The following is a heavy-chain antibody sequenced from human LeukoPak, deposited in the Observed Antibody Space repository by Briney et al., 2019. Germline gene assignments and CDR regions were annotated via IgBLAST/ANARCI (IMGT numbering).Heavy chain of an antibody. V-gene: IGHV3-53*01. D-gene: IGHD3-22*01. Sequence: GGSLRLSCAASGFTVSSNYMSWVRQAPGKGLEWVSVIYSGGSTYYADSVKGRFTISRDNSKNTLYLQMNSLRAEDTAVYYCARDSRGYYYDSSGFSDYWGQGTLVTVSS. CDR3: ARDSRGYYYDSSGFSDY. CDR2: IYSGGST. J-gene: IGHJ4*02. CDR1: GFTVSSNY.